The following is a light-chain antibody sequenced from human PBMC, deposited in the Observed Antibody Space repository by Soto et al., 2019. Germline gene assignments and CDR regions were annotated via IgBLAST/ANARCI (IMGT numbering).Light chain of an antibody. Sequence: EIVMTQSPATLSVSPGERATLSCRASQNVNSNLAWYQQKPSQAPRLLIYGASTRDTGVPARFSGSGSGTEFTLTISSLQPEDFAIYYCQHLNNWPSYTFGQGTKLEIK. CDR1: QNVNSN. V-gene: IGKV3-15*01. J-gene: IGKJ2*01. CDR3: QHLNNWPSYT. CDR2: GAS.